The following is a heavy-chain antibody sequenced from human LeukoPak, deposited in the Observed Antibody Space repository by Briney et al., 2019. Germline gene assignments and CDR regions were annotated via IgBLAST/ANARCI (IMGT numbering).Heavy chain of an antibody. CDR2: INPNSGGT. J-gene: IGHJ4*02. CDR1: GYTFTGYY. V-gene: IGHV1-2*02. Sequence: ASVKVSCKASGYTFTGYYMHWVRQAPGQGLEWMGWINPNSGGTNYAQKFQGRVTMTRDTSISTAYMELRGLTSDDTAVYYCARDRDIVATITDYSTFDNWGQGTLVTVSS. D-gene: IGHD5-12*01. CDR3: ARDRDIVATITDYSTFDN.